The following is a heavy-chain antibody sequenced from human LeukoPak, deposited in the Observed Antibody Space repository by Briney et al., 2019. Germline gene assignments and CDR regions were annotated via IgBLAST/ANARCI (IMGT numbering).Heavy chain of an antibody. D-gene: IGHD2-2*01. V-gene: IGHV4-4*07. CDR3: ARDSYCSSTSCYRWFDP. J-gene: IGHJ5*02. Sequence: PSETLSLTCTVSGGSISSYYWSWIRQPAGKGLEWIGRIYTSGSTNYNPSLKSRVTMSVDTSKNQFSLKLNSVTAADTAVYYCARDSYCSSTSCYRWFDPWGQGTLVTVSS. CDR1: GGSISSYY. CDR2: IYTSGST.